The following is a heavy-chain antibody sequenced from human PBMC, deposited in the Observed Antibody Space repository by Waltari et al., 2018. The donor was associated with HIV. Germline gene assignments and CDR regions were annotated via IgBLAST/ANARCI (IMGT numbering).Heavy chain of an antibody. Sequence: QVQLVESGGGVVQPGGSLRPSCAASGFPSLPFPMPWAPPAPGKGLEWVAFVRYDGSNKYYADSGKGRFTISRDNSKNTLYLQMNSLRADDTAVYYCARDPSPPILYDILTSYYFDYWGQGTLVTVSS. CDR3: ARDPSPPILYDILTSYYFDY. CDR2: VRYDGSNK. J-gene: IGHJ4*02. V-gene: IGHV3-30*02. CDR1: GFPSLPFP. D-gene: IGHD3-9*01.